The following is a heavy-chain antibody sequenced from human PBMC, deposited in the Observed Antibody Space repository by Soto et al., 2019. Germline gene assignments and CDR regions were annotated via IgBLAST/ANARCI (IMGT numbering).Heavy chain of an antibody. D-gene: IGHD3-22*01. CDR3: ARRQREYYSDSSPNWFDP. J-gene: IGHJ5*02. Sequence: TSETLSLTCSVSGGSISSCGYYWSWIRHHPGKGLDWIGYIYYSGSTYYNPSLKSRVTISLDTSKNQFSLKLSSVTAADTAVYYCARRQREYYSDSSPNWFDPWGQGTLVTVSS. CDR2: IYYSGST. V-gene: IGHV4-31*03. CDR1: GGSISSCGYY.